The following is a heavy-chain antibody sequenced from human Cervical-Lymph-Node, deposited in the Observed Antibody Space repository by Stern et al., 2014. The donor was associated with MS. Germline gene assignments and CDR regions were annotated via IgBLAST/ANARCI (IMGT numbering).Heavy chain of an antibody. D-gene: IGHD5-18*01. V-gene: IGHV4-34*01. Sequence: QVQLQQWGAGLLKPSETLSLTCAVYGGSFSGYYWSWIRQPPGKGLEWIGEINHSGSTNYNPSLKSRVTISVDTSKTKFSLKLSSVTAADTAVYYCARGRGYSYGGNWFDPWGQGTLVTVSS. J-gene: IGHJ5*02. CDR3: ARGRGYSYGGNWFDP. CDR2: INHSGST. CDR1: GGSFSGYY.